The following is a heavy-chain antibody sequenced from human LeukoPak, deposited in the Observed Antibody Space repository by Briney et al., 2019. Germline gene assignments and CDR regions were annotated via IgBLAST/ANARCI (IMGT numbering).Heavy chain of an antibody. CDR2: ISSSSSTM. CDR3: ARDPSPNYGGNSGFDY. D-gene: IGHD4-23*01. CDR1: GFIFSSYS. V-gene: IGHV3-48*04. J-gene: IGHJ4*02. Sequence: GGSLRLSCAASGFIFSSYSMNWVRQAPGKGLEWISYISSSSSTMYYADSVKGRFTISRDNAKNTLYLQMNSLRAEDTAVYYCARDPSPNYGGNSGFDYWGQGTLVTVSS.